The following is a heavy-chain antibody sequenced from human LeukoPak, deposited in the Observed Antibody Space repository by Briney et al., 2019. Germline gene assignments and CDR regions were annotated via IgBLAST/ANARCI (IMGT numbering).Heavy chain of an antibody. V-gene: IGHV1-18*04. Sequence: ASVKVSCKASGYTFTSYGISWVRQAPGQGLEWMGWISGYNGNTNYAQNLQGRVTMTIDTSTSTAYMELRSLRSDDTAVYYCARTYYDILTGYYLGGYYYGMDVWGKGTTVTVSS. CDR2: ISGYNGNT. CDR3: ARTYYDILTGYYLGGYYYGMDV. CDR1: GYTFTSYG. J-gene: IGHJ6*04. D-gene: IGHD3-9*01.